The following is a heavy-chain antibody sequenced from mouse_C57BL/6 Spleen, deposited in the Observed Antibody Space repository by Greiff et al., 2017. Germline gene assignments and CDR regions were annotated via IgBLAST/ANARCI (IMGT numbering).Heavy chain of an antibody. CDR2: ISGGGGNT. Sequence: EVMLVESGGGLVKPGGSLKLSCAASGFTFSSYTMSWVRQTPEKRLEWVATISGGGGNTYYPDSVKGRFTISRDNAKNTLYLQMSSLRSEDTALYYCASGSSGAMDYWGQGTSVTVSS. CDR3: ASGSSGAMDY. CDR1: GFTFSSYT. D-gene: IGHD1-1*01. V-gene: IGHV5-9*01. J-gene: IGHJ4*01.